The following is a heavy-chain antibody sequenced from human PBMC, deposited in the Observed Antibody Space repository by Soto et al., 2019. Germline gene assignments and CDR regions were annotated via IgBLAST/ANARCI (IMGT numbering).Heavy chain of an antibody. D-gene: IGHD4-17*01. CDR3: TRHRIIWANHMTKVISNDSFDI. J-gene: IGHJ3*02. CDR2: IKSKANNYAI. V-gene: IGHV3-73*01. CDR1: GFTFSASA. Sequence: EVQLVESGGDLVQPGGSLKISCAASGFTFSASAMHWVRQASGKGLEWVGRIKSKANNYAIAYAESVKGRFAISRDDSKKTTYLQISSLGNEDKAVDYCTRHRIIWANHMTKVISNDSFDIWGQGTMVTVSS.